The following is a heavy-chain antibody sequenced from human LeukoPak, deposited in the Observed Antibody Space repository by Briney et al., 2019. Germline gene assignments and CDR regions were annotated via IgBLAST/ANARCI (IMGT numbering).Heavy chain of an antibody. Sequence: EASVKVSCKASGGTFSSYAISWVRQAPGQGLEWMGGIIPIFGTANYAQKFQGRVTITTDESTSTAYMELSSLRSEDTAVYYCARGSGYCSGGSCYKMPTFDPWGQGTLVTVSS. J-gene: IGHJ5*02. CDR2: IIPIFGTA. CDR3: ARGSGYCSGGSCYKMPTFDP. V-gene: IGHV1-69*05. CDR1: GGTFSSYA. D-gene: IGHD2-15*01.